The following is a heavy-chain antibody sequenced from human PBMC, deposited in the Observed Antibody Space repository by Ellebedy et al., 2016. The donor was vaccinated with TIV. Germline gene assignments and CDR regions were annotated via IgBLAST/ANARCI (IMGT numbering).Heavy chain of an antibody. CDR2: IWFDGSKE. CDR3: ARPSYQLLSYYFDS. CDR1: GFTFGRYC. Sequence: GESLKISCAASGFTFGRYCMHWVRQAPGKGLEWVAVIWFDGSKEFSADSVKGRFTISRDDSKNEVFLQMSSLRAEDTAVYYCARPSYQLLSYYFDSWGQGTLVTVSS. D-gene: IGHD2-2*01. V-gene: IGHV3-33*01. J-gene: IGHJ4*02.